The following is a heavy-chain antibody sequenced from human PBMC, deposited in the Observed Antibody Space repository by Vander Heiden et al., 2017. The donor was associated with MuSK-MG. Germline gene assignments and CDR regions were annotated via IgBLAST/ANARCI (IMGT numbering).Heavy chain of an antibody. J-gene: IGHJ4*02. Sequence: EVQLVESGGGSVQPGGSRRLPCAASGFTFSRYWMSWVRQAPGRGLEWVASVKEDGSEKFYVDSVKGRFTVSRDNTKNALHLQMKSMRAEDTAVFYCARGQRDTGYRPSDYWGQGTLVDVSS. CDR1: GFTFSRYW. CDR2: VKEDGSEK. CDR3: ARGQRDTGYRPSDY. V-gene: IGHV3-7*03. D-gene: IGHD3-9*01.